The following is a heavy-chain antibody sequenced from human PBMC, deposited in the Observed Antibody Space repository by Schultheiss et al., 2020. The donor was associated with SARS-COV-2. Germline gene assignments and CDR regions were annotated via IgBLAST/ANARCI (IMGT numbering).Heavy chain of an antibody. V-gene: IGHV6-1*01. CDR1: GDSLSSNSAA. CDR3: ARDGGYCSGGSCYPLFDF. J-gene: IGHJ4*02. CDR2: TCYRSKWYN. D-gene: IGHD2-15*01. Sequence: SQTLSLTCAISGDSLSSNSAAWNWIRQSPSRGLEWLGRTCYRSKWYNDYAVSVKSRITINPDTSKNQFSLQLSSVTPEDTAVYYCARDGGYCSGGSCYPLFDFWGQGTLVTVYS.